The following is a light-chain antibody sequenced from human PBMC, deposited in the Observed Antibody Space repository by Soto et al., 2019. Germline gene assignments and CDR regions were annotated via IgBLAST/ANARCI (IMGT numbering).Light chain of an antibody. CDR2: KAS. V-gene: IGKV1-5*03. J-gene: IGKJ4*01. Sequence: DIQMTQSPSSLSASVGDRVTITCRASQNIRNYLNWYQQRPGKAPKLLIYKASSLESGVPSRFSGSGSGTEFTLTISSLQPDDFATYYCQQYTNYFTFGGGTKVEIK. CDR3: QQYTNYFT. CDR1: QNIRNY.